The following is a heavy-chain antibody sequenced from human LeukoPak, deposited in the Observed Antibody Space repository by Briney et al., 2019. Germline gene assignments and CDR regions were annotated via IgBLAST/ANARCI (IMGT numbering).Heavy chain of an antibody. D-gene: IGHD3-16*02. CDR1: GFTFSTYA. J-gene: IGHJ4*02. Sequence: PGGSLRLSCAASGFTFSTYAMSWVRQAPGKGLEWVSTISGSGANTYYADSVRGRFTISRDNSKNTLYLHMNSLRAEDTAVYYWAKERAGYTNPYYLDYWGQGTLVTVSS. CDR2: ISGSGANT. V-gene: IGHV3-23*01. CDR3: AKERAGYTNPYYLDY.